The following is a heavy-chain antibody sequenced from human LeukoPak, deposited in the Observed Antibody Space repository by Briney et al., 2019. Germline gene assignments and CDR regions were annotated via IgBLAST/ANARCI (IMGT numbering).Heavy chain of an antibody. CDR1: GGSISSYY. D-gene: IGHD6-13*01. CDR3: ARDRYSSSWYQSWFDP. V-gene: IGHV4-59*01. Sequence: SETLSLTCTVSGGSISSYYWSWIRQPPGKGLEWIGYIYYSGSTNYNPSLKSRVTISVDTSKNQFSLELSSVTAADTAVYYCARDRYSSSWYQSWFDPWGQGTLVTVSS. CDR2: IYYSGST. J-gene: IGHJ5*02.